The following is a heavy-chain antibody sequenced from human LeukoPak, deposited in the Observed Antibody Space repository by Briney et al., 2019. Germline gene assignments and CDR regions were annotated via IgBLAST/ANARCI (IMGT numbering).Heavy chain of an antibody. Sequence: PGGSLRLSCAASGLTFTNYDMSCVRQAPVTPPTKGPSISDSGGSTYYADSVKGRFTISRDNSKNTLYLQMTNLRAADTAVYYCAKDLSRSVAADWFDPWDQGSLVTVSS. D-gene: IGHD6-19*01. CDR1: GLTFTNYD. CDR2: ISDSGGST. J-gene: IGHJ5*02. CDR3: AKDLSRSVAADWFDP. V-gene: IGHV3-23*01.